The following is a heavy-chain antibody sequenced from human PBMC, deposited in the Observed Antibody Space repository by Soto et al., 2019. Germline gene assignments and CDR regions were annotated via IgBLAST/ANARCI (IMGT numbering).Heavy chain of an antibody. CDR1: GGSISSSSFH. CDR2: IYYSGST. Sequence: SETLSLTCTVSGGSISSSSFHWGWIRQPPGKGLEWIGSIYYSGSTYYSPSLKSRVTISVDTSKNQFSLKLSSVTAADTAVYYCARRERAAGTDWWFVPWGQGTLLTGFS. D-gene: IGHD6-13*01. V-gene: IGHV4-39*01. J-gene: IGHJ5*02. CDR3: ARRERAAGTDWWFVP.